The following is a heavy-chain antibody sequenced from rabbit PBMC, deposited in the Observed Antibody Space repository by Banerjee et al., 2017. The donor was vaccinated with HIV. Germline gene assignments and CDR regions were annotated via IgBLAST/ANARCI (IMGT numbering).Heavy chain of an antibody. Sequence: QEQLEESGGGLVQPEASLTLACTASGFSFNITYYMCWVRQAPGKGLEWIACIYTGAYTITYYASWAKGRFTISKTSSTTVTLQMTSLTAADTATYFCARDLTGVTGWNFNLWGPGTLVTVS. D-gene: IGHD7-1*01. CDR2: IYTGAYTIT. CDR1: GFSFNITYY. J-gene: IGHJ4*01. V-gene: IGHV1S45*01. CDR3: ARDLTGVTGWNFNL.